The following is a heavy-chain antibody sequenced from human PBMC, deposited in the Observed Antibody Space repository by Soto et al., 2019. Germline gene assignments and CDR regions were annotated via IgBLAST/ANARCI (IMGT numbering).Heavy chain of an antibody. J-gene: IGHJ4*02. V-gene: IGHV4-28*01. CDR2: IYYSGTT. CDR3: ARREIQGPIDY. Sequence: SETLSLTCAVSGYSISSSNWWGWIRQPPGKGLEWIGYIYYSGTTYYNPSLKSRVTMSVDTSKNQFSLKLTSVTAVDTAVYYCARREIQGPIDYWGQGTLSTVSS. D-gene: IGHD1-26*01. CDR1: GYSISSSNW.